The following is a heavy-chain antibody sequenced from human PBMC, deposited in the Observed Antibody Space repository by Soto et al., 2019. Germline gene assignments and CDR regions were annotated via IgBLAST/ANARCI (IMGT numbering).Heavy chain of an antibody. CDR1: GFIFSDAW. J-gene: IGHJ4*01. CDR3: TTDSLFTGQLVRMDN. Sequence: VQLVESGGGLVHPGGSLRLSCAASGFIFSDAWINWVRQAPGKGLEWVGRIKSKTDGGTTDFAAPVKGRFAISRDDSRDVVYIEMYSLKTADPAVYFCTTDSLFTGQLVRMDNWGHGTLVTVSS. V-gene: IGHV3-15*07. D-gene: IGHD3-9*01. CDR2: IKSKTDGGTT.